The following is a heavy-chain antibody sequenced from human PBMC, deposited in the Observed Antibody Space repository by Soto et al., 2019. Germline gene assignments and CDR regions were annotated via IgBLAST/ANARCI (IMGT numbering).Heavy chain of an antibody. CDR1: GFTLTTYT. CDR3: AKERIPAAIINYYYGMDV. CDR2: IDSDAST. D-gene: IGHD2-2*01. V-gene: IGHV3-23*01. J-gene: IGHJ6*02. Sequence: PGGSLRLSCEASGFTLTTYTMNWVRQASGKGLEWVSAIDSDASTYYADSVKGRFTISRDKSKGTLYLQISSLRAEDTAVYYCAKERIPAAIINYYYGMDVWGQGTTVTVSS.